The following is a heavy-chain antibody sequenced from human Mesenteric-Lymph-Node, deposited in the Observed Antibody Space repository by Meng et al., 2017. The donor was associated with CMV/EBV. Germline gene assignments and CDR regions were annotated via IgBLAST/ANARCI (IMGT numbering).Heavy chain of an antibody. D-gene: IGHD2-2*01. CDR3: AREGAGYCSSTSCYYDY. Sequence: ASVKVSCKASGYTFTGYYMHWVRQAPGQGLEWMGWINPNSGGTNYAQKFQGRVTTTRDTSISTAYMELSRLRSDDTAVYYCAREGAGYCSSTSCYYDYWGQGTLVTVS. V-gene: IGHV1-2*02. CDR1: GYTFTGYY. J-gene: IGHJ4*02. CDR2: INPNSGGT.